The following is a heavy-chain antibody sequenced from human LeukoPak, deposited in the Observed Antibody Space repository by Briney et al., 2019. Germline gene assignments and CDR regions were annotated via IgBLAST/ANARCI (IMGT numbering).Heavy chain of an antibody. V-gene: IGHV4-59*01. J-gene: IGHJ6*03. CDR2: IYHSGST. CDR3: ARAIRSGYDDTYFYYYMDV. CDR1: GGSIRSDY. Sequence: SETLSLTCTVSGGSIRSDYWSWIRQPPGKGLEWIGYIYHSGSTNYSPSLKSRVTISVDTSKNQFSLKVRSVTAADTAVYYCARAIRSGYDDTYFYYYMDVWGKGTTVTVSS. D-gene: IGHD5-12*01.